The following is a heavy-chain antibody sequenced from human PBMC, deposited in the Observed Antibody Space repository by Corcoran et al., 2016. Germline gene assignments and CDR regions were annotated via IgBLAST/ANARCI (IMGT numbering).Heavy chain of an antibody. CDR1: GFTFGDYA. CDR3: TRDRFSPDYGDYALHDAFDI. V-gene: IGHV3-49*05. D-gene: IGHD4-17*01. Sequence: EVQLVESGGGLVKPGRSLRLSCTASGFTFGDYAMSWFRQAPGKGLEWVGFIRSKAYGGTTEYAASVKGRFTISRDDSKSIAYLQMNSLKTEDTAVYYCTRDRFSPDYGDYALHDAFDIWGQGTMVTVSS. CDR2: IRSKAYGGTT. J-gene: IGHJ3*02.